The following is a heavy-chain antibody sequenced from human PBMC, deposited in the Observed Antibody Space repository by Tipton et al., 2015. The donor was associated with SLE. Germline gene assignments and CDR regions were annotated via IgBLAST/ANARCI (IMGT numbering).Heavy chain of an antibody. D-gene: IGHD2-15*01. V-gene: IGHV3-30*04. CDR2: ISYDGYYK. CDR3: ASVLLFYFDY. CDR1: GFTFRSSS. Sequence: SLRLSCVASGFTFRSSSMAWVRRAPGRGLEWMALISYDGYYKYYADSVKGRFTISRDNSKNTLSLQMNSLRAEDTAVYYCASVLLFYFDYWGQGTLVTVSS. J-gene: IGHJ4*02.